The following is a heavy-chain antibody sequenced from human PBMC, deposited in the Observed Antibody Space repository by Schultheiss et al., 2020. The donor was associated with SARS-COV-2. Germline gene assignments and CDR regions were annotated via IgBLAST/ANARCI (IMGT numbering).Heavy chain of an antibody. D-gene: IGHD6-6*01. J-gene: IGHJ6*02. V-gene: IGHV3-33*08. CDR1: GFTFSSYW. CDR2: IWYDGSNK. CDR3: AREGSIAAPSPFSYYYGMDV. Sequence: GGSLRLSCAASGFTFSSYWMSWVRQAPGKGLEWVAVIWYDGSNKYYADSVKGRFTISRDNAKNSLYLQMNSLRAEDTAVYYCAREGSIAAPSPFSYYYGMDVWGQGTTVTVSS.